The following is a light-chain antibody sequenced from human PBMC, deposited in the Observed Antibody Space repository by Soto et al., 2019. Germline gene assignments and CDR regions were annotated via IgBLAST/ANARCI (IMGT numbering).Light chain of an antibody. J-gene: IGLJ2*01. CDR3: QVWDSSSDRPHVV. Sequence: SYELTQPPSVSVAPGKTARITCGGNNIGSKSVHWYQQKPGQAPVLVIYYDSDRPSGIPERFSGSNSGNTATLTISRVEAGDEADYYCQVWDSSSDRPHVVFGGGTQLTVL. V-gene: IGLV3-21*04. CDR1: NIGSKS. CDR2: YDS.